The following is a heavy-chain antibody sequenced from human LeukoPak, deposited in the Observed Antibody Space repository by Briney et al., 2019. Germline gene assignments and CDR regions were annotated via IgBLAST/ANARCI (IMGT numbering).Heavy chain of an antibody. CDR2: ISPYTGDT. Sequence: ASVKVSCKASGYTFTSYGISWVRQAPGQGLEWMGWISPYTGDTNYAQNLQGRVTMTTDTSTSTAYMALRSLRSDDTAVYYCARDVKYQLLHWFDNWGQGTLVTVSS. D-gene: IGHD2-2*01. V-gene: IGHV1-18*01. CDR1: GYTFTSYG. CDR3: ARDVKYQLLHWFDN. J-gene: IGHJ4*02.